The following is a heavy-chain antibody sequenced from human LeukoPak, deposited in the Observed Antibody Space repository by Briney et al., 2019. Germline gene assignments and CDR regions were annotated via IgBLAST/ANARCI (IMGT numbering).Heavy chain of an antibody. Sequence: ASVKVSCKASGYTFTNYYMHWVRQALGQGLEWMGIINPSGGSTSYSQKFQGRVTMTRDMSTSTVYMELSSLRSEDTAVYCCARDVSAGGSPEGRLDYWGQGTLVTVSS. CDR2: INPSGGST. V-gene: IGHV1-46*01. J-gene: IGHJ4*02. CDR3: ARDVSAGGSPEGRLDY. CDR1: GYTFTNYY. D-gene: IGHD1-26*01.